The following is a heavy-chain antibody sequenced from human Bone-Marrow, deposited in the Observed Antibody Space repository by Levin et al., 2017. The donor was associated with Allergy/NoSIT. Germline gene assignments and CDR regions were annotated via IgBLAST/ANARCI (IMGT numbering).Heavy chain of an antibody. Sequence: PGGSLRLSCAASEFNMNNYNMNWVRQAPGKGLEWVSSILSSGNSVYYADSVKGRFTISRDKTKNSVFLQMDSLRVEDTDVYYCARDPGILLKALDHWGQGTLLTVSS. CDR1: EFNMNNYN. V-gene: IGHV3-21*06. J-gene: IGHJ4*02. CDR2: ILSSGNSV. D-gene: IGHD3-10*01. CDR3: ARDPGILLKALDH.